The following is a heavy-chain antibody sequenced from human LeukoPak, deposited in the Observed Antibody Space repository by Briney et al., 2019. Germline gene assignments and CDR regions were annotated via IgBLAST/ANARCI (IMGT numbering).Heavy chain of an antibody. V-gene: IGHV3-23*01. D-gene: IGHD1-26*01. CDR2: ISGSGGST. J-gene: IGHJ3*02. CDR3: AKGSRVGATVGDAFDI. CDR1: GFTFSSYA. Sequence: GGSLRLSCAASGFTFSSYAMSWVRQAPGQGLEWVSAISGSGGSTYYADSVKRRFTNSRDNSKNTLYLQMNSLRAEDTAVYYCAKGSRVGATVGDAFDIWGQGTMVTVSS.